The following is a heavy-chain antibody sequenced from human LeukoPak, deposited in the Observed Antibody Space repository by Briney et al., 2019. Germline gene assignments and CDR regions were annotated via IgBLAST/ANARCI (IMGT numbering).Heavy chain of an antibody. D-gene: IGHD6-6*01. V-gene: IGHV3-30*18. J-gene: IGHJ5*02. Sequence: GGSLRLSCAASGFTFSSYGMHWVRQDPGKGLEWVAVISYDGSNKYYADSVKGRFTISRDNSKNTLYLQMNSLRAEDTAVYYCAKDEGEGSSAFDPWGQGTLVTVSS. CDR1: GFTFSSYG. CDR3: AKDEGEGSSAFDP. CDR2: ISYDGSNK.